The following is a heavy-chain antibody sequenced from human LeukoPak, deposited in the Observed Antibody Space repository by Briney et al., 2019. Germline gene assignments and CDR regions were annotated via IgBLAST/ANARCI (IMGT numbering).Heavy chain of an antibody. Sequence: SETLSLTCAVYGGSFSGYYWSWIRQPPGKGLEWIGEINHSGSTNYNPSLKSRVTISVDTSKNQFSLKLSSVTAADTSVYYCARGVRRSSSFRGNWFDPWGQGTLVTVSS. CDR2: INHSGST. D-gene: IGHD6-6*01. J-gene: IGHJ5*02. V-gene: IGHV4-34*01. CDR1: GGSFSGYY. CDR3: ARGVRRSSSFRGNWFDP.